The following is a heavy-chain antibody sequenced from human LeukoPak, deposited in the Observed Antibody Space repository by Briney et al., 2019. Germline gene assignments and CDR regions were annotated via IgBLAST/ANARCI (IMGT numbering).Heavy chain of an antibody. V-gene: IGHV1-18*01. J-gene: IGHJ6*03. CDR3: ASVRASIAARFYYYYMDV. D-gene: IGHD6-6*01. CDR2: ISAYNGNT. Sequence: ASVKVSCKASGYTFTSYGISWVRQAPGQGLEWMGWISAYNGNTNYAQKLQGRVTMTTDTSTSTAYMELRSLRSDDTAVYYCASVRASIAARFYYYYMDVWGKGTTVTVSS. CDR1: GYTFTSYG.